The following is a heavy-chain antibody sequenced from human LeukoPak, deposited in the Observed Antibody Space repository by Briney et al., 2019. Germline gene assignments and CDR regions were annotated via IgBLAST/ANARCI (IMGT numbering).Heavy chain of an antibody. J-gene: IGHJ4*02. D-gene: IGHD3-10*01. CDR1: GFTFSSYS. CDR3: ARDSRVVRGVLDFDY. Sequence: GGSLRLSCAASGFTFSSYSMNWVRQAPGKGLEWVSSISSSSSYIYYADSVKGRFTISRDNAKNSLYLQMNSLRAEDTAVYYCARDSRVVRGVLDFDYWGQGTLVTVSS. CDR2: ISSSSSYI. V-gene: IGHV3-21*01.